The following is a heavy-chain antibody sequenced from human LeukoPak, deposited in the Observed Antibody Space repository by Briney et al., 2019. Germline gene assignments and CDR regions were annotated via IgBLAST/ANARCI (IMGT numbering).Heavy chain of an antibody. Sequence: ASVKVSCKASGYTFTSYGISWVRQAPGQGLEWMGWISADNGNTNHAQNLQGRVTMTTDTSTSTAYMELRSLRPDDTAVYYCARDEVDTAIDYWGQGTLVTVSS. V-gene: IGHV1-18*01. CDR1: GYTFTSYG. CDR2: ISADNGNT. CDR3: ARDEVDTAIDY. J-gene: IGHJ4*02. D-gene: IGHD5-18*01.